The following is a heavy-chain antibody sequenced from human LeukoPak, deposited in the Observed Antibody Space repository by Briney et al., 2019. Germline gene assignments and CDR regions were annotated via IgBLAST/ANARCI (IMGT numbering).Heavy chain of an antibody. J-gene: IGHJ5*02. CDR2: IYPGDSDT. V-gene: IGHV5-51*03. CDR1: DYSFTSFW. D-gene: IGHD2-2*01. CDR3: ARLPGYCSSTSCLGWFDP. Sequence: GESLKFSCRAFDYSFTSFWLGWVRLIPGKGLEQLWVIYPGDSDTRYSPSFQGQVTISPDKSISTAYRHWSSLKASDTAMYYCARLPGYCSSTSCLGWFDPWGQGTLVTVSS.